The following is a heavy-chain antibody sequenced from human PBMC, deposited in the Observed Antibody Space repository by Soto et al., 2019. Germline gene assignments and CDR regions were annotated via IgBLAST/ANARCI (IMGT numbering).Heavy chain of an antibody. J-gene: IGHJ4*02. CDR2: ISWNSGSI. V-gene: IGHV3-9*01. CDR3: AKDRRAVAAYFDY. Sequence: PGGSLRLSCAASGFTVSSNYMHWVRQAPGKGLEWVSGISWNSGSIGYADSVKGRFTISRDNAKNSLYLQMNSLRAEDTALYYCAKDRRAVAAYFDYWGQGTLVTVSS. D-gene: IGHD6-19*01. CDR1: GFTVSSNY.